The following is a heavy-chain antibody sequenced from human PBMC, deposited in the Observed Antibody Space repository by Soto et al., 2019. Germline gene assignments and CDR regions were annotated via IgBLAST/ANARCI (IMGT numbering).Heavy chain of an antibody. CDR1: GGSISSYY. J-gene: IGHJ4*02. CDR2: IYYSGST. Sequence: SETLSLTCTVSGGSISSYYWSWIRQPPGKGLEWIGYIYYSGSTNYNPSLKSRVTISVDTSKNQFSLKLSSVTAADTAVYYCAGSGYDFFGPDYWGQGTLVTVSS. D-gene: IGHD5-12*01. CDR3: AGSGYDFFGPDY. V-gene: IGHV4-59*01.